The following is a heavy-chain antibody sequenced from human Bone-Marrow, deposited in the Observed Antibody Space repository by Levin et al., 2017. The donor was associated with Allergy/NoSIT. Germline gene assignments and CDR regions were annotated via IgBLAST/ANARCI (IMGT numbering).Heavy chain of an antibody. D-gene: IGHD1-26*01. J-gene: IGHJ4*02. Sequence: GGSLRLSCAASEFTFSNYAMNWVRQAPGKGLEWLSYISSPGTTTHYADSVRGRFTISRDNGKNSLFLQMNSLRAEDTAVYYCAGRPNKDSGNYYSLDYWGQGTLVTVSS. CDR2: ISSPGTTT. CDR3: AGRPNKDSGNYYSLDY. CDR1: EFTFSNYA. V-gene: IGHV3-48*01.